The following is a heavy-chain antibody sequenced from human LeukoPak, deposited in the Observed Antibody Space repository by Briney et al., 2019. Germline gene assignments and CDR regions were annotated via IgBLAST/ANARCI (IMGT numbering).Heavy chain of an antibody. Sequence: SETLSLTCTVSGGSISNYYWSWIRQPPGKGLEWIGYIYYSGSTYYNPSLKSRVTISVDTSKNQFSLNLRSVTAADTAVYYCARDRRQLAHDYWGQGTLVTVSS. D-gene: IGHD6-6*01. CDR1: GGSISNYY. CDR2: IYYSGST. J-gene: IGHJ4*02. CDR3: ARDRRQLAHDY. V-gene: IGHV4-30-4*08.